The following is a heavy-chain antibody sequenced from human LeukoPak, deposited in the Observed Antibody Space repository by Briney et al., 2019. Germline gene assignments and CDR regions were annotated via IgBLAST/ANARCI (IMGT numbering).Heavy chain of an antibody. CDR1: GFIFSTYA. D-gene: IGHD3-22*01. Sequence: PGGSLRLSCAASGFIFSTYAMSWVRQAPGKGLEWVSAICSNGGITYYADSVKGRFTISRDNSKNTLFLQANSLRAEDTAVYYCAKDWSSGVSGYLISFDFWGQGTLVTVSS. CDR3: AKDWSSGVSGYLISFDF. CDR2: ICSNGGIT. V-gene: IGHV3-23*01. J-gene: IGHJ4*02.